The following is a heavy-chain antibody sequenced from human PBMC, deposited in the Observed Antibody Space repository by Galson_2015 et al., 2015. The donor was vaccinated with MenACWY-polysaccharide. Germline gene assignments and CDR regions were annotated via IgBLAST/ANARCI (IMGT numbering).Heavy chain of an antibody. CDR3: ARGPSHLDS. V-gene: IGHV6-1*01. Sequence: CAISGYSVSSYSAAWNWISQSPSRGLEWLGRAYYSYKCYSYYASSVKNRIPIQPDTSKNHFSLQLNSVTLDDADVYYCARGPSHLDSWGQGTLVTVSS. CDR1: GYSVSSYSAA. J-gene: IGHJ4*02. CDR2: AYYSYKCYS.